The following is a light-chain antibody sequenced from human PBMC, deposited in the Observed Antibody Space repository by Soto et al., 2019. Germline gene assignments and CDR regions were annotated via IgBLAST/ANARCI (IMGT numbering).Light chain of an antibody. CDR1: QSISSW. Sequence: DIQMTQSPSTLSASVGDRVTITCRASQSISSWLAWYQQKPGKAPKLLIYDASSLESGVPSRFSGSGSGTEFTLTISSLQPDDFATYYCHRETFGQGTKGEIK. CDR2: DAS. V-gene: IGKV1-5*01. CDR3: HRET. J-gene: IGKJ1*01.